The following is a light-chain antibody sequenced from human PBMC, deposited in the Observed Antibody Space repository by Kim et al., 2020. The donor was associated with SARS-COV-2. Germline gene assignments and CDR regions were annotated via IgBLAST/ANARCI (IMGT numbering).Light chain of an antibody. J-gene: IGLJ1*01. CDR1: ILKNTY. CDR2: EDN. CDR3: QSWDINTYV. V-gene: IGLV3-1*01. Sequence: SYELTQPPSVSVSPGQTATITCSGEILKNTYPSWFQQRPGRSPELIIYEDNKRPSGIPDRFSGSKSGDTATLTISGTQKMDEADYYCQSWDINTYVFGPGTKVTVL.